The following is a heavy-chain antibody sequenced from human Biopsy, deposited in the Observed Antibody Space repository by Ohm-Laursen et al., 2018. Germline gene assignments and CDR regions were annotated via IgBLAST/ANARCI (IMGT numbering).Heavy chain of an antibody. J-gene: IGHJ4*02. CDR3: ARGPHSGSHSCFDY. V-gene: IGHV1-69*06. D-gene: IGHD1-26*01. Sequence: GASVKVSCKASGGTFINYAISWVRQAPGQGLEWMGGTIPMFGTANYAQMFQGRVTISADKSTSTSYMELSSLTTEDTAIYYCARGPHSGSHSCFDYWGRGTLVTVSS. CDR1: GGTFINYA. CDR2: TIPMFGTA.